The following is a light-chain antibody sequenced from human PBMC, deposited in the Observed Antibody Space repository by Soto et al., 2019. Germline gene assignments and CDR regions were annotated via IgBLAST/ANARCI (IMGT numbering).Light chain of an antibody. CDR1: QSASTF. J-gene: IGKJ1*01. Sequence: DIQMTQSPSTLSASLGDRVTITCRASQSASTFLAWYQQKKGQAPKLLIYDASTLQSGVPSRFSASGYGTEFDLTISGLQTDDFAVYYCQQYNRYAVTFGQGTKVDIK. CDR3: QQYNRYAVT. CDR2: DAS. V-gene: IGKV1-5*01.